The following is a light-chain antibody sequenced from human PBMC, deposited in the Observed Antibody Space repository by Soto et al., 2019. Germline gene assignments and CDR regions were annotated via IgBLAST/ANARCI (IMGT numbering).Light chain of an antibody. CDR1: QGISSY. CDR3: QQINSYPRT. Sequence: DIQLTQSPSFLSASVGDRVTITCRASQGISSYLAWYQQKPGKAPKLLIYGASTLQNGVPSTFSGSGSGTEFTLTISSLQPEDFATYYCQQINSYPRTFGQGTKVDIK. V-gene: IGKV1-9*01. CDR2: GAS. J-gene: IGKJ1*01.